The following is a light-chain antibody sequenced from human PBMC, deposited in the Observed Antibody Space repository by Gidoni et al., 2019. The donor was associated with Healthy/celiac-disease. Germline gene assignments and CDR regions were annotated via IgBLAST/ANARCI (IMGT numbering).Light chain of an antibody. CDR2: GNS. J-gene: IGLJ2*01. Sequence: QSVLPQPPSVSGAPGQRVTNSCTGSRPNIGAGYDVHWYQQLPGTAPKLLIYGNSQRPSGVPDRFSGSNSGTSASLAITGLQAEDEADYYCQSYDSSLSGVVFGGGTKLTVL. V-gene: IGLV1-40*01. CDR3: QSYDSSLSGVV. CDR1: RPNIGAGYD.